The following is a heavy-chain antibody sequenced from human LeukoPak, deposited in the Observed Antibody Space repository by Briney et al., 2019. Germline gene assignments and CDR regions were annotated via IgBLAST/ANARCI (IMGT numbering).Heavy chain of an antibody. CDR3: ARHGAVVPAAQYYYYGTDV. J-gene: IGHJ6*02. CDR2: IYYSGSI. D-gene: IGHD2-2*01. V-gene: IGHV4-39*01. Sequence: SETLSLTCTVSGGSISSSSYYWGWIRQPPGKGLEWIGSIYYSGSIYYNPSLKSRVTISVDTSKNQFSLKLSSVTAADTAVYYCARHGAVVPAAQYYYYGTDVWGQGTTVTVSS. CDR1: GGSISSSSYY.